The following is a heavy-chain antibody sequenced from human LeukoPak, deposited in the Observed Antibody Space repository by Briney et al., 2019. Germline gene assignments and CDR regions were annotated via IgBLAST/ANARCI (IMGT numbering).Heavy chain of an antibody. CDR3: ARDHVVGLAPFDP. Sequence: ASVKVSCKASGYTFTGYYMHWVRQAPGQGLEWMGWINTGKGNTKYSQKFQGRATITMDTSASTAYMELSSLRSEDTAVYYCARDHVVGLAPFDPWGQGTLVTVSS. CDR2: INTGKGNT. J-gene: IGHJ5*02. CDR1: GYTFTGYY. V-gene: IGHV1-3*04. D-gene: IGHD2-15*01.